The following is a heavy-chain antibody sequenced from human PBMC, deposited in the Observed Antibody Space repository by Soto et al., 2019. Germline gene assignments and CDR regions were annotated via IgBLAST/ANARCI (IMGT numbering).Heavy chain of an antibody. CDR2: IYYSGST. D-gene: IGHD3-9*01. Sequence: PSETLSLTCTVSGGSISSSSYYWGWIRQPPGKGLEWIGSIYYSGSTYYNPSLKSRVTISVDTSKNQFSLKLSSVTAADTAVYYCARMPKASLFITYFDYWGQGTMVTVYS. CDR1: GGSISSSSYY. CDR3: ARMPKASLFITYFDY. J-gene: IGHJ4*02. V-gene: IGHV4-39*01.